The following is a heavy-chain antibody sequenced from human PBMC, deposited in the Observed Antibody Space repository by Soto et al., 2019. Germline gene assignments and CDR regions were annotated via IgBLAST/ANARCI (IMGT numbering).Heavy chain of an antibody. CDR1: GYTLTSYV. Sequence: GVLLKVYCKSSGYTLTSYVRNCVSNNTGKRVEWMGWINAGNGNTKYSQKFQGRVTITRDTSASTAYMELSRLRSEDTAVYYCAKDYYDSSGYYPPALLFEYWGQGTLVTVSS. CDR3: AKDYYDSSGYYPPALLFEY. V-gene: IGHV1-3*01. J-gene: IGHJ4*02. CDR2: INAGNGNT. D-gene: IGHD3-22*01.